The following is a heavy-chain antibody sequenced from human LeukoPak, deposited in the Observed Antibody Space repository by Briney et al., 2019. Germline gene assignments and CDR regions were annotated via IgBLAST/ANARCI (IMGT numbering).Heavy chain of an antibody. D-gene: IGHD5-12*01. CDR1: GGSISSYY. CDR2: IYYSGST. Sequence: SETLSLTCTVSGGSISSYYWSWIRQPPGKGLEWIGYIYYSGSTNYNPSLKSRVTISVDTSKNQFSQKLSSVTAADTAVYYCARSGYDLAFDYYGMDVWGQGTTVTVSS. V-gene: IGHV4-59*08. J-gene: IGHJ6*02. CDR3: ARSGYDLAFDYYGMDV.